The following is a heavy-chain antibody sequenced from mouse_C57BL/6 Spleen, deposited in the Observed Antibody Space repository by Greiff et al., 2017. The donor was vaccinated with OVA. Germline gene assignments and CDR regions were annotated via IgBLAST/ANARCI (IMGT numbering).Heavy chain of an antibody. Sequence: QVQLQQSGPGLVQPSQSLSITCTVSGFSLTSYGVHWVRQSPGKGLEWLGVIWRGGSTDYNADFMYRLSITQDNSKCQVFFKMNSLQAYDTAISDCAKNGIYSIPFMDYWGQGTSVTVSS. V-gene: IGHV2-5*01. J-gene: IGHJ4*01. CDR2: IWRGGST. CDR3: AKNGIYSIPFMDY. D-gene: IGHD1-1*01. CDR1: GFSLTSYG.